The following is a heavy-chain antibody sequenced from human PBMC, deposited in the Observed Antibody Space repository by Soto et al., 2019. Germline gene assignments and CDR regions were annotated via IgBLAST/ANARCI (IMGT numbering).Heavy chain of an antibody. D-gene: IGHD3-10*01. Sequence: SETLSLTCAVSGYSISSSNWWGWIRQPPGKGLEWIGFIFYSGSTYYSPSLKSRVTMSVDTSKNQFSLNLSFVTAVDTAVYYCARGSNRGNSFSSWFDPWGQGALVTVSS. V-gene: IGHV4-28*03. CDR1: GYSISSSNW. CDR3: ARGSNRGNSFSSWFDP. CDR2: IFYSGST. J-gene: IGHJ5*02.